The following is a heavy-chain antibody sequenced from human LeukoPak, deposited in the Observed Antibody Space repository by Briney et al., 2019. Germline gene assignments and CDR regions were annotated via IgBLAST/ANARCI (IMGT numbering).Heavy chain of an antibody. CDR2: ISSSGSTI. CDR3: ARRVFAFDI. V-gene: IGHV3-48*03. Sequence: PGGSLRLSCAASAFSFSKFALIWVRQAPGKGLEWVSYISSSGSTIYYADSVKGRFTISRDNAKNSLYLQMNSLRAEDTAVYYCARRVFAFDIWGQGTMVTVSS. CDR1: AFSFSKFA. J-gene: IGHJ3*02.